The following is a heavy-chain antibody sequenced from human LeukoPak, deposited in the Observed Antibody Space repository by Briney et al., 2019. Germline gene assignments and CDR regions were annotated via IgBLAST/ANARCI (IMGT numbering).Heavy chain of an antibody. J-gene: IGHJ4*02. V-gene: IGHV3-53*05. D-gene: IGHD6-19*01. CDR3: AKGALIAVAGPDY. CDR2: IYRGGNT. CDR1: GLTISSNY. Sequence: GGSLRLSCAASGLTISSNYMTWVRQAPGKGLEWVSVIYRGGNTYYADSVKGRFTISRDNSKNTLYLQMNSLRAEDTAVYYCAKGALIAVAGPDYWGQGTLVTVSS.